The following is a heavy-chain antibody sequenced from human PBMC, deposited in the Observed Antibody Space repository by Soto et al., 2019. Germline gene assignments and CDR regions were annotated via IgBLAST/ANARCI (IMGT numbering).Heavy chain of an antibody. D-gene: IGHD3-22*01. CDR1: GYSFTIYW. J-gene: IGHJ4*02. CDR3: ARPKLHYYDSSGYYYFDY. V-gene: IGHV5-51*01. CDR2: IYPGDSDT. Sequence: GESLNISCKGSGYSFTIYWIGWVRQMPGKGLEWMGIIYPGDSDTRYSPSFQGQVTISADKSISTAYLQWSSLKASDTAMYYCARPKLHYYDSSGYYYFDYWGQGTLVTVSS.